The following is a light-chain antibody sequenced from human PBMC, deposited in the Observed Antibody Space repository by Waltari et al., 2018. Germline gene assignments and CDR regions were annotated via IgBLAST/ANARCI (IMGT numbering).Light chain of an antibody. CDR3: QVWDSSRHHVI. CDR2: YDT. V-gene: IGLV3-21*04. CDR1: DIGDRS. Sequence: YMLTQPPPVSVVPGQTTMTTCAVDDIGDRSVQWCQQRPGQPPVSVIYYDTDRASGIPDRFSGAHSGDTATLIISRVEAGDEADYYCQVWDSSRHHVIFGGGTRLTVL. J-gene: IGLJ2*01.